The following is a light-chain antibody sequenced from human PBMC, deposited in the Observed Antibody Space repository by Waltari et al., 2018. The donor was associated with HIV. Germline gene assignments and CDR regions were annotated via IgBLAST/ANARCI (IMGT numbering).Light chain of an antibody. Sequence: DIQMTQSPSTLSESVGDRVSITGRASQSVSCWLAWYPQKPGKVPKLLIYKASTLQSGGPSRCSRSGSVTQFTLTISSLQPDDFATYYCQQYGRYRTCGQGTKVDIK. CDR1: QSVSCW. V-gene: IGKV1-5*03. J-gene: IGKJ1*01. CDR3: QQYGRYRT. CDR2: KAS.